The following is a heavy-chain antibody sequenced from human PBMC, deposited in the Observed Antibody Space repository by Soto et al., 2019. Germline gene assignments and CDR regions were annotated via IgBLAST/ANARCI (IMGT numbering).Heavy chain of an antibody. CDR3: ARDLAKGGGSAGFDY. D-gene: IGHD1-26*01. J-gene: IGHJ4*02. V-gene: IGHV1-2*02. CDR1: GYTFTVYY. CDR2: INPKSGGT. Sequence: QVQLVQSGAEVKKPGASVNVSCKASGYTFTVYYMHWVRQAPGQGLEWMGWINPKSGGTMYPQKFQGRVTMTCGTSISTAYMALTRLRSDDTAVYYCARDLAKGGGSAGFDYWGQGTLVTVSS.